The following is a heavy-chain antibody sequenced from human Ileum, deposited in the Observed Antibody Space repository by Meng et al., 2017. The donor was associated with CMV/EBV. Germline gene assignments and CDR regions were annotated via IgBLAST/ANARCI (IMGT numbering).Heavy chain of an antibody. CDR1: GFTFSTYA. CDR2: TSSDGSNK. CDR3: AKQSVVASIWAPYEH. V-gene: IGHV3-23*03. J-gene: IGHJ4*02. D-gene: IGHD2-21*01. Sequence: ESLKIPFLTSGFTFSTYAITWVRHVSGKGLESLSNTSSDGSNKHYAESVKGRCTISRDNSKDTLYLDLSSLGGDDTAIYYCAKQSVVASIWAPYEHWGQGALVTVSS.